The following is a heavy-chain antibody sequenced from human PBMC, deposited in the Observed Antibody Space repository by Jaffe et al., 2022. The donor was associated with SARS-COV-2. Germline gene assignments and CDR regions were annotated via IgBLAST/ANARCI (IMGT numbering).Heavy chain of an antibody. D-gene: IGHD4-4*01. CDR2: ISAYNGNT. CDR1: GYTFTSYG. J-gene: IGHJ3*02. Sequence: QVQLVQSGAEVKKPGASVKVSCKASGYTFTSYGISWVRQAPGQGLEWMGWISAYNGNTNYAQKLQGRVTMTTDTSTSTAYMELRSLRSDDTAVYYCARDQDGFRILQWDPTPWAFDIWGQGTMVTVSS. CDR3: ARDQDGFRILQWDPTPWAFDI. V-gene: IGHV1-18*01.